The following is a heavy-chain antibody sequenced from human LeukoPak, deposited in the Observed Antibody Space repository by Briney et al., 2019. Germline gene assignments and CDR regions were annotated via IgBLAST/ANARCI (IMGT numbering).Heavy chain of an antibody. Sequence: GGSLRLSCAASGFTFSCYEMNWVRQAPGKGLEWVSYISSSGSTIYYADSVKGRFTISRDNAKNSLYLQMNSLRAEDTAVYYCARDRSTYYDSSGLGNFQHWGQGTLVTVSS. V-gene: IGHV3-48*03. CDR3: ARDRSTYYDSSGLGNFQH. D-gene: IGHD3-22*01. CDR1: GFTFSCYE. J-gene: IGHJ1*01. CDR2: ISSSGSTI.